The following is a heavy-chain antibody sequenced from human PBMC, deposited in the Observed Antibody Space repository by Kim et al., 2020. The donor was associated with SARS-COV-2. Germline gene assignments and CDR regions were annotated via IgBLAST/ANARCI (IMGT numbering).Heavy chain of an antibody. V-gene: IGHV1-69*06. CDR1: GGTFSSYA. CDR2: IIPIFGTA. J-gene: IGHJ4*02. CDR3: ARSIAAAGHLFDY. Sequence: SVKVSCKASGGTFSSYAISWVRQAPGQGLEWMGGIIPIFGTANYAQKFQGRVTITADKSTSTAYMELSSLRSEDTAVYYCARSIAAAGHLFDYWGQGTLVTVSS. D-gene: IGHD6-13*01.